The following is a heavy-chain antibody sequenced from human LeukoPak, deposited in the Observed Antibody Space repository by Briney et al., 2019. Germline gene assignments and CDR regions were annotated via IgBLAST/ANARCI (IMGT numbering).Heavy chain of an antibody. CDR2: IYYSGST. Sequence: SETLSLTCTVSGGSISSGGYYWSWIRQHPGKGLEWIGYIYYSGSTYYNPSLKSRVTISVDTTKNQFSLKLSSVTAADTAVYYCAATVVNDAFDIWGQGTMVTVSS. CDR1: GGSISSGGYY. CDR3: AATVVNDAFDI. D-gene: IGHD4-11*01. V-gene: IGHV4-31*03. J-gene: IGHJ3*02.